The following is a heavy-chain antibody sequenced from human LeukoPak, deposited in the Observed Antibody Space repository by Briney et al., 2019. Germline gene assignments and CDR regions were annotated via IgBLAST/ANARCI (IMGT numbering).Heavy chain of an antibody. CDR3: ARDGTGSNSGWYIH. CDR2: ISGSGDNT. V-gene: IGHV3-23*01. J-gene: IGHJ4*02. Sequence: PGGSLRLSCVASGFTFRNYAMTWVRQAPGKGLEWVSTISGSGDNTYYADSVQGRFTISRDNSKNTLYLQMNSLRAEDTAVYYCARDGTGSNSGWYIHWGQGALVTVSS. D-gene: IGHD6-19*01. CDR1: GFTFRNYA.